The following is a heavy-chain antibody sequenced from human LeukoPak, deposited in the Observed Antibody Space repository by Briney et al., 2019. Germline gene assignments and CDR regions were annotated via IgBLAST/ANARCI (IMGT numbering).Heavy chain of an antibody. Sequence: ASVKVSCKASGYSFVGYGITWVRQAPGQGLEWMGWTNPNSGNTGYAQKFQGRVTITRNTSISTAYMELSSLRSEDTAVYYCARGCRVPAATRAYNYYYYMDVWGKGTTVTVSS. D-gene: IGHD2-2*01. CDR1: GYSFVGYG. J-gene: IGHJ6*03. V-gene: IGHV1-8*03. CDR3: ARGCRVPAATRAYNYYYYMDV. CDR2: TNPNSGNT.